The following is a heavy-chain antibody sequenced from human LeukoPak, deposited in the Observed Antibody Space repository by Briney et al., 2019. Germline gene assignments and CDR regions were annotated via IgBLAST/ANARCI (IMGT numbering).Heavy chain of an antibody. J-gene: IGHJ4*02. V-gene: IGHV1-46*01. CDR3: ARDGTGTTKFDY. CDR1: GYTFTSYG. Sequence: ASVKVSCKASGYTFTSYGISWVRQAPGQGLEWMGIINPSGGSTSYAQKFQGRVTMTRDTSTSTVYMELSSLRSEDTAVYYCARDGTGTTKFDYWGQGTLVTVSS. CDR2: INPSGGST. D-gene: IGHD1-1*01.